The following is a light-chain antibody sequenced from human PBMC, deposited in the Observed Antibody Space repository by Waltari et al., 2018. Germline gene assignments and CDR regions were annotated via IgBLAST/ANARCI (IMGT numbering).Light chain of an antibody. CDR1: ALTRQY. Sequence: SSQLTQPSSVSLSPGQPARITCSGDALTRQYVYWYQLKPGLAPVMVIYKDTRRPSGIAEGFCASTSGTTVTLTISGVQAEDEADDYCHSSDMTGTWVFGGGTRLTVL. CDR2: KDT. V-gene: IGLV3-25*03. CDR3: HSSDMTGTWV. J-gene: IGLJ3*02.